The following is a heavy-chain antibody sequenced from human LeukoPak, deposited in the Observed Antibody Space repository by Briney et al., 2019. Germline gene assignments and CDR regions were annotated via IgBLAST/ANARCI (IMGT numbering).Heavy chain of an antibody. V-gene: IGHV3-30*03. CDR2: ISYDGSNK. J-gene: IGHJ4*02. CDR1: GFTFSSYG. CDR3: ARDWTMVRGVSGDY. Sequence: PGGSLRLSCAASGFTFSSYGMHWVRQAPGKGLEWVAVISYDGSNKYYADSVKGRFTISRDNSKNTLYLQMNSLRAEDTAVYYCARDWTMVRGVSGDYWGQGTLVTVSS. D-gene: IGHD3-10*01.